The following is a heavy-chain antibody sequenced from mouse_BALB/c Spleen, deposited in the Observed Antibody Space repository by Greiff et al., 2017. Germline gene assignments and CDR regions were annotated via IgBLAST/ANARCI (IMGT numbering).Heavy chain of an antibody. D-gene: IGHD1-1*01. CDR1: GYTFTSYW. J-gene: IGHJ4*01. CDR2: IYPGNSDT. Sequence: VQLQQSGTVLARPGASVKMSCKASGYTFTSYWMHWVKQRPGQGLEWIGAIYPGNSDTSYNQKFKGKAKLTAVTSTSTAYMELSSLTNEDSAVYYCTRSGDGSSYGAMDYWGQGTSVTVSS. V-gene: IGHV1-5*01. CDR3: TRSGDGSSYGAMDY.